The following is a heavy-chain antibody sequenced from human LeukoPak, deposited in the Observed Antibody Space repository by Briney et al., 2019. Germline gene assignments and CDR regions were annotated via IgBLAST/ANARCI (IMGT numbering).Heavy chain of an antibody. CDR1: GGSLSSYY. CDR3: ARAVVVPAAIDWYFDL. V-gene: IGHV4-59*01. D-gene: IGHD2-2*02. Sequence: SETLSLTCTVSGGSLSSYYWCWIRQPPGKGLEWIGYIYYSGSTTYNPSLTSRVAISVEASKNQFSLKLSSVTAADTAVYYCARAVVVPAAIDWYFDLWGRGTLVTVSS. CDR2: IYYSGST. J-gene: IGHJ2*01.